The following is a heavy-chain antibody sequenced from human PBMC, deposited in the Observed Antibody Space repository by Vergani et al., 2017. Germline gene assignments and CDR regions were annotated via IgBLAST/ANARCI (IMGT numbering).Heavy chain of an antibody. Sequence: VQLVESGGGVVQPGRSLRLSCAASGFTFSSYEMNWVRQAPGKGLEWVSYISSSGSTIYYADSVKGRFTISRDNAKNSLYLQMNSLRAEDTAVYYCASLRITMVRGDDYWGQGTLVTVSS. CDR3: ASLRITMVRGDDY. CDR1: GFTFSSYE. CDR2: ISSSGSTI. D-gene: IGHD3-10*01. V-gene: IGHV3-48*03. J-gene: IGHJ4*02.